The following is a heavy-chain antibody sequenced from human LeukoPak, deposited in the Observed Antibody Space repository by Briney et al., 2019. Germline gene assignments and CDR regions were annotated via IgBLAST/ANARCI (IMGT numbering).Heavy chain of an antibody. CDR3: AKLITIFGVSINDYFDY. D-gene: IGHD3-3*01. J-gene: IGHJ4*02. CDR1: GFTFSSYA. V-gene: IGHV3-30*07. CDR2: TSFDGNSK. Sequence: GGSLRLSCAASGFTFSSYAMHWVRQAPGKGLEWVAVTSFDGNSKYYADSVKGRFTISRDNSKNTLYLLMNSLRAEDTAVYYCAKLITIFGVSINDYFDYWGQGTLVTVSS.